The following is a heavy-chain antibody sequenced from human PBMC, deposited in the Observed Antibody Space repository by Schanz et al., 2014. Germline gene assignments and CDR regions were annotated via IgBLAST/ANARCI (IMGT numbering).Heavy chain of an antibody. CDR2: ISGSGGST. CDR3: AKGRFGELSAFDI. V-gene: IGHV3-23*01. J-gene: IGHJ3*02. CDR1: GFTFSSYA. D-gene: IGHD3-10*01. Sequence: EVQLLESGGGLVPPGGSLRLSCAASGFTFSSYAMSWVRQAPGQGLEWVSAISGSGGSTYYADSVKGRFTISRDNSKNTLYLQMNSLRAEDTAVYYCAKGRFGELSAFDIWGRGTMXTVSS.